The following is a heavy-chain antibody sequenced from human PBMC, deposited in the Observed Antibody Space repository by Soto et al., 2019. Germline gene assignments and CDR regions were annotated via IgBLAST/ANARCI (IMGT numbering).Heavy chain of an antibody. J-gene: IGHJ6*02. CDR3: ASNYLYYYGSGNTNYYGMDV. D-gene: IGHD3-10*01. Sequence: QVQLVQSGAEVKKPGASVKVSCKASGYTFTSYGISWVRQAPGQGLEWMGWISAYNGNTNYAQKLQGRVTMTTDTSTSTAYMELRSLRSDDTAVYYCASNYLYYYGSGNTNYYGMDVWGQATTVTVSS. CDR1: GYTFTSYG. V-gene: IGHV1-18*01. CDR2: ISAYNGNT.